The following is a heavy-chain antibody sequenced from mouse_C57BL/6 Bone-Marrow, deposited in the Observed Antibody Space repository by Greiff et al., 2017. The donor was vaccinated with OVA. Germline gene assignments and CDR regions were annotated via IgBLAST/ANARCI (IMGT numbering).Heavy chain of an antibody. D-gene: IGHD2-4*01. Sequence: QVHVKQSGAELVRPGASVTLSCKASGYTFTDYEMHWVKQTPVHGLEWIGAIDPETGGTAYNQKFKGKAILTADKSSSTAYMALRSLTSEDSAVYYWTPELYDYDAGGGFAYWGQGTLVTVSA. CDR3: TPELYDYDAGGGFAY. CDR1: GYTFTDYE. J-gene: IGHJ3*01. V-gene: IGHV1-15*01. CDR2: IDPETGGT.